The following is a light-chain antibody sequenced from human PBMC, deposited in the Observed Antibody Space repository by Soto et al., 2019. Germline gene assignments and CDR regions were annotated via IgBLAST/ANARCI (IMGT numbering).Light chain of an antibody. Sequence: DFQMTSFLSSFSASVGDKAPIPSRVVQAFSDFLNWYQQKPGAPPKLLIYDASNLQARVPSRFSGSGSGTDFTFTISSLQPEDVATYYCQQYDNIPLTFGGGTKVEIK. CDR1: QAFSDF. CDR3: QQYDNIPLT. V-gene: IGKV1-33*01. J-gene: IGKJ4*01. CDR2: DAS.